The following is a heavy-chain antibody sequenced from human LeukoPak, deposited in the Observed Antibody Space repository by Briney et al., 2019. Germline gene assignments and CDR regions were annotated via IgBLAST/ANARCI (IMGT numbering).Heavy chain of an antibody. CDR1: GFTFSDYY. Sequence: GGSLRLSCAASGFTFSDYYMSWIRQAPGKGLEWVSYISDSSSYTDYADSVKGRFTISRDNAKNSLFLLMNTLGAEDTAAYYCARSPRSSPYYFVSWGQGTLVTVSS. V-gene: IGHV3-11*03. J-gene: IGHJ4*02. CDR2: ISDSSSYT. CDR3: ARSPRSSPYYFVS.